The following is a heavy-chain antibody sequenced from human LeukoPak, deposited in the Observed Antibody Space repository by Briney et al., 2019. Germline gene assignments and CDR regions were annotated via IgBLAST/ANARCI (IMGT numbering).Heavy chain of an antibody. V-gene: IGHV5-51*01. Sequence: GESLKISCKGSGYSFTIYWIGWVRQMPGKGLEWMGIIYPGDSGTRYSPSFQGQVTISADKSISTAYLQWSSLKASDTAMYYCARQNCGGDCYSVPRYYDAFDIWGQGTMVTVSS. D-gene: IGHD2-21*02. CDR3: ARQNCGGDCYSVPRYYDAFDI. CDR2: IYPGDSGT. J-gene: IGHJ3*02. CDR1: GYSFTIYW.